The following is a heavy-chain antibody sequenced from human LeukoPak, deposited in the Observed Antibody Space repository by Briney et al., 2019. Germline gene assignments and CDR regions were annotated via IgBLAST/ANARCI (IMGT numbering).Heavy chain of an antibody. CDR3: ARGRGPKHYYYYYYMDV. CDR2: INHSRST. J-gene: IGHJ6*03. Sequence: SETLSLTCAAYGWSFSGYYWSWIRQPPGKGLEWIAEINHSRSTNYNPSLKSRVTISVDTSKNQFSLKLSSVTAADTAVYYCARGRGPKHYYYYYYMDVWGKGTTVTVSS. V-gene: IGHV4-34*01. CDR1: GWSFSGYY.